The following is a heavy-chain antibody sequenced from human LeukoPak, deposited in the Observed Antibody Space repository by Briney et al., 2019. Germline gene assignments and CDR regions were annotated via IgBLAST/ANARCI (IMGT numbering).Heavy chain of an antibody. Sequence: GGSLRLSCAASGFTFSSYGMHWVRQAPGKGLEWVAVISYDGSNKYYADSVKGRFTISRDNSKNTLYLQMNSLRAEDTAVYYCAKLEEFDYWGQGTLVTVSS. CDR3: AKLEEFDY. D-gene: IGHD3-3*01. V-gene: IGHV3-30*18. CDR1: GFTFSSYG. J-gene: IGHJ4*02. CDR2: ISYDGSNK.